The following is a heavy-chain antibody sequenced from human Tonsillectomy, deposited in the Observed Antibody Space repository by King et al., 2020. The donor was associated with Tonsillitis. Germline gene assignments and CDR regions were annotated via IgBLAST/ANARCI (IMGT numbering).Heavy chain of an antibody. D-gene: IGHD7-27*01. Sequence: VQLVESGGGLVKPGGSLRLSCAASEFTFSDYYMSWIRQAPGKGLEWVSYISGSGSTIYYADSVKGRFTISWDNAKNSLYLQMNSLRAEDTAIYYCARRDWGSFYFDYWGQGTPVTVSS. CDR3: ARRDWGSFYFDY. J-gene: IGHJ4*02. CDR1: EFTFSDYY. CDR2: ISGSGSTI. V-gene: IGHV3-11*01.